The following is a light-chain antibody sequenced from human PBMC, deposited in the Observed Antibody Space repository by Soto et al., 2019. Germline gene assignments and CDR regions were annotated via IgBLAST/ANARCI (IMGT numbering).Light chain of an antibody. CDR2: AAS. CDR1: QSVSNW. Sequence: DIQMTQSPSTLSASVGERVTITCRASQSVSNWLAWYQQKPGKAPNLLIYAASSLQRGVPSRFSGSGSGTDFTLTIRSLQPEDFATYHCQQLSSYPVTFGQGTKVDIK. J-gene: IGKJ1*01. V-gene: IGKV1-5*01. CDR3: QQLSSYPVT.